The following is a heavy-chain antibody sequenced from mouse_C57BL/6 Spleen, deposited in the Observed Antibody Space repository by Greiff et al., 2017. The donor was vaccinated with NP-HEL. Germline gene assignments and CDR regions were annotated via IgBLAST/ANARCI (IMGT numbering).Heavy chain of an antibody. Sequence: VMLVESGAELVKPGASVKISCKASGYAFSSYWMNWVKQRPGKGLEWIGEIYPGDGDTNYNGKFKGKATLTADKSSSTAYMQLSSLTSEDSAVYFCARKEYDYDRFAYWGQGTLVTVSA. CDR3: ARKEYDYDRFAY. D-gene: IGHD2-4*01. V-gene: IGHV1-80*01. CDR2: IYPGDGDT. CDR1: GYAFSSYW. J-gene: IGHJ3*01.